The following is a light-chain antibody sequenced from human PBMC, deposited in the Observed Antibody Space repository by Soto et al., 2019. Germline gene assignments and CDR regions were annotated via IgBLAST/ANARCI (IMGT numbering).Light chain of an antibody. CDR1: QVIENS. CDR2: GAS. Sequence: IQLTQSPSSLSASVGDTATITCRASQVIENSLVWHQQKPGKAPKLLIYGASTLQSGVPSRFSGSVSGTDFTLTISSLQPEDFATYYCQQLKSYPLTFGGGTKVEIK. J-gene: IGKJ4*01. V-gene: IGKV1-9*01. CDR3: QQLKSYPLT.